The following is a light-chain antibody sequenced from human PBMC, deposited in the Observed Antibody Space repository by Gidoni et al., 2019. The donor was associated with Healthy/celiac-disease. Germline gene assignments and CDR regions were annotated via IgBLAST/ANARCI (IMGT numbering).Light chain of an antibody. CDR3: IRALQTPGT. V-gene: IGKV2-28*01. CDR1: QSLMHSNGYNY. J-gene: IGKJ3*01. Sequence: DIVMTQSPLSLPFTPGEPASISCRSSQSLMHSNGYNYLDWYLPKPGQSPHLLIYLGSNRATGVPDRFSGSGSGTDFTLKISRVEAEDVEVYYCIRALQTPGTFGPGTRVEIK. CDR2: LGS.